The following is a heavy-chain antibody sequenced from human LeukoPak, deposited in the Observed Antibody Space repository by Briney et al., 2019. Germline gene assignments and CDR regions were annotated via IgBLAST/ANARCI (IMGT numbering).Heavy chain of an antibody. CDR1: GGTFSNYA. CDR2: IIPIFGTA. V-gene: IGHV1-69*05. Sequence: ASVKVSCKASGGTFSNYAITWVRQAPGQGLEWMGGIIPIFGTANYAQKFQGRVSLTTDESATTAYMEPSSLGSEDTAVYYCARDLSVAVDNWFDPWGQGTLVTVSS. J-gene: IGHJ5*02. D-gene: IGHD6-19*01. CDR3: ARDLSVAVDNWFDP.